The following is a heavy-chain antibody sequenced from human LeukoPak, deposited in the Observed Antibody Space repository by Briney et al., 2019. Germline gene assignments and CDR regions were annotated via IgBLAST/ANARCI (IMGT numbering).Heavy chain of an antibody. CDR2: ISVSGGST. J-gene: IGHJ5*02. D-gene: IGHD3-10*01. V-gene: IGHV3-23*01. Sequence: GGSLRLSCAASGFTFSSYAMSWVRQAPRKGLEWVSAISVSGGSTYYADSVKGRFTISRDNSKNTLYLQMNSLRAEDTAVYYCAKDPFGYYYGSGSFFDPWGQGTLVTVSS. CDR1: GFTFSSYA. CDR3: AKDPFGYYYGSGSFFDP.